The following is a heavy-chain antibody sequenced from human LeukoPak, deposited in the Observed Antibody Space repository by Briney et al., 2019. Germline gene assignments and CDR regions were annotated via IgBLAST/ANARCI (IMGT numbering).Heavy chain of an antibody. J-gene: IGHJ4*02. Sequence: GSLRLSCAASGFTFSSYAMSWIRQPPGKGLEWIGEINHSGSTNYNPSLKSRVTISVDTSKNQFSLKLSSVTAADTAVYYCARGRGAFDYWGQGTLVTVSS. CDR1: GFTFSSYA. V-gene: IGHV4-34*01. D-gene: IGHD3-10*01. CDR2: INHSGST. CDR3: ARGRGAFDY.